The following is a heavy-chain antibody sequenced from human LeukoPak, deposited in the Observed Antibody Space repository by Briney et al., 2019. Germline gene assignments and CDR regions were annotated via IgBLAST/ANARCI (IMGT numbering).Heavy chain of an antibody. CDR1: GGTFSSYA. J-gene: IGHJ5*02. D-gene: IGHD2-15*01. V-gene: IGHV1-69*05. Sequence: SVKVSCKASGGTFSSYAISWVRQAPGQGLEWMGGIIPIFGTANYAQKFQGRVTTTTDESTSTAYMELSSLRSEDTAVYYCAAALFSWDIVVVVAATRRWNWFDPWGQGTLVTVSS. CDR2: IIPIFGTA. CDR3: AAALFSWDIVVVVAATRRWNWFDP.